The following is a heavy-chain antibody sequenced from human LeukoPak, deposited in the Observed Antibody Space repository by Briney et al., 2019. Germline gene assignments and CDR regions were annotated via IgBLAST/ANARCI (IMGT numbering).Heavy chain of an antibody. D-gene: IGHD1-26*01. CDR3: ARLQISGSWPHYYYYYMDV. J-gene: IGHJ6*03. V-gene: IGHV4-59*08. Sequence: SETLSLTCTVSGGSISSYYWSWIRQPPGKGLEWIGYIYYSGSTNYNPSLKSRVTISVDTSKNQFSLKLSSATAADTAVYYCARLQISGSWPHYYYYYMDVWGKGTTVTVSS. CDR2: IYYSGST. CDR1: GGSISSYY.